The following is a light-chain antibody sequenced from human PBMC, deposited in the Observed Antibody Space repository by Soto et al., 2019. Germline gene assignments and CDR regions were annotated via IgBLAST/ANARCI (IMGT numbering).Light chain of an antibody. CDR3: MQVLQTPHT. CDR1: QSLLHSNGYTY. CDR2: LGS. J-gene: IGKJ2*01. Sequence: DLVMTQSPLSLPVTPGEPASFSCRSSQSLLHSNGYTYLDWYLQKPGQSPQLLIYLGSNRASGVPDRFSGSGSGTDFTLKISRVEAEDVGVYYCMQVLQTPHTFGQGTKLEI. V-gene: IGKV2-28*01.